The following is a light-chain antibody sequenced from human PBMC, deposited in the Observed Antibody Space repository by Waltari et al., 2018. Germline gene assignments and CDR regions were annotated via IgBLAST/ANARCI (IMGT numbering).Light chain of an antibody. CDR3: QQRSNSGVT. CDR2: DAS. CDR1: QSVSSY. J-gene: IGKJ3*01. V-gene: IGKV3-11*01. Sequence: EIVLTQSPATLSLSPGERATLSCRASQSVSSYLAWYQPKPGQAPRLLIYDASNRATGIPARFSGSGSGTDFTLTISSLEPEDFAVYYCQQRSNSGVTFGPGTKVDIK.